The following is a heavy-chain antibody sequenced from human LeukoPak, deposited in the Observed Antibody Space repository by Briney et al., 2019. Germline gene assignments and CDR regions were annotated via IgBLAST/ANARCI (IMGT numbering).Heavy chain of an antibody. D-gene: IGHD2-21*02. CDR1: GFDFRGSF. Sequence: GGSLRLSCEASGFDFRGSFMSWIRQAPGKGLEWVSYISTTGSTTFDAGSVKGRFTISRDNAKNSVYLQMNRLRVEDTGVYYCAREGVTGAFFVWGQGALVTVSS. J-gene: IGHJ4*02. CDR3: AREGVTGAFFV. V-gene: IGHV3-11*04. CDR2: ISTTGSTT.